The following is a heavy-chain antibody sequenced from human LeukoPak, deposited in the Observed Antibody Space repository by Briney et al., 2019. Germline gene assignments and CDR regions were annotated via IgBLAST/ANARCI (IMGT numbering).Heavy chain of an antibody. CDR2: ISYDGSNK. D-gene: IGHD6-13*01. V-gene: IGHV3-30*18. CDR3: AKDLVWQQLSSGNY. J-gene: IGHJ4*02. Sequence: GRSLRLSCAASGFTFSSYGMHGVRQAPGKGLEWVAVISYDGSNKYYADSVKGRFTISRDNSKNTLYLQMNSLRAEDTAVYYCAKDLVWQQLSSGNYWGQGTLVTVSS. CDR1: GFTFSSYG.